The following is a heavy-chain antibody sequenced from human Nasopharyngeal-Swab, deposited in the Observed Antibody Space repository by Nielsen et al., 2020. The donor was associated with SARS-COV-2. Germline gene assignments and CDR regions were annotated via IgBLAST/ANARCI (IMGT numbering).Heavy chain of an antibody. CDR3: AREGYNWNSGSPYGMDV. CDR2: IWYDGSNK. D-gene: IGHD1-7*01. Sequence: GGSLRLSCAASGFTFSSYGMHWVRQAPGKGLEWVAVIWYDGSNKYYADSVKGRFTISRDNSKNTLYLQMNSLRAEDTAVYYCAREGYNWNSGSPYGMDVWGQGTTVTVSS. CDR1: GFTFSSYG. V-gene: IGHV3-33*01. J-gene: IGHJ6*02.